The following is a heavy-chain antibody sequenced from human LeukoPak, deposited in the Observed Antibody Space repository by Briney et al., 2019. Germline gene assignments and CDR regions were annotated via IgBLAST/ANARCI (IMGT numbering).Heavy chain of an antibody. V-gene: IGHV3-7*01. CDR2: IKQAGGEK. CDR3: ARVYRNWFDP. Sequence: GGSLRLSCAASAFTFSTYWMSWVGRAPGKGLEGLANIKQAGGEKSYVDSVKSRFTISRDNAKNALYLRMNSLRAEDTAVYYCARVYRNWFDPWGQGTLVTVSS. CDR1: AFTFSTYW. J-gene: IGHJ5*02. D-gene: IGHD1-14*01.